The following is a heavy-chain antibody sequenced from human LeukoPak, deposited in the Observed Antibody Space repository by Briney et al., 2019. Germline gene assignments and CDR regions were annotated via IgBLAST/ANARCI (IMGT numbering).Heavy chain of an antibody. CDR3: ARDYYGDYYFDY. CDR1: GFTFSTYG. V-gene: IGHV3-21*01. CDR2: ISSSSSYI. D-gene: IGHD4-17*01. J-gene: IGHJ4*02. Sequence: GGSLRLSCTASGFTFSTYGMHWVRQAPGKGLEWVSSISSSSSYIGYADSVKGRFTISRDNAKNSLYLQMNSLTAEDTAVYYCARDYYGDYYFDYWGQGTLVTVSS.